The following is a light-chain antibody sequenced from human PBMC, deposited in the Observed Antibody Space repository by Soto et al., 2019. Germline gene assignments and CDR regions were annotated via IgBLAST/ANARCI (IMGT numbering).Light chain of an antibody. CDR1: SRDVGGYNY. CDR3: CSFAGTYIFVI. Sequence: QSVLTQPRSVSGSPGQSVTISCSGTSRDVGGYNYVSWYQQHPGKAPKLMIYDVSKRPSGVPDRFSGSKSGNTASLTISGLQTADEADYYCCSFAGTYIFVIFGGGTKLTVL. J-gene: IGLJ2*01. CDR2: DVS. V-gene: IGLV2-11*01.